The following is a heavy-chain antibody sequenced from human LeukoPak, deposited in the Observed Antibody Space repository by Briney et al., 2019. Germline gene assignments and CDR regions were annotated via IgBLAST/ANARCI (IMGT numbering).Heavy chain of an antibody. D-gene: IGHD3-9*01. CDR3: SNSDILTGYYPDV. J-gene: IGHJ6*04. CDR2: IHPNSGGT. V-gene: IGHV1-2*06. Sequence: ASVKVSCKASGYTFTGYYMHWVRQAPGQGLEWMGRIHPNSGGTNYAQKFQGRVTMTRDTSISTAYMELSRLRSDDTAVYYCSNSDILTGYYPDVWGKGTTVTVSS. CDR1: GYTFTGYY.